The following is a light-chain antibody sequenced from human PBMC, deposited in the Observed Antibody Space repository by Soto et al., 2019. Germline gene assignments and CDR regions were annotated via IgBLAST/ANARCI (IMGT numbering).Light chain of an antibody. J-gene: IGLJ1*01. V-gene: IGLV2-14*01. CDR1: SSDVGGYKY. CDR3: SSYTSSSIYV. CDR2: AVS. Sequence: QSVLTQPASVSGSPGQSITISCTGTSSDVGGYKYVSWYQQHPGKAPKPMIYAVSNRPSGVSNRFSGSKSGNTASLTISGLQAEDEADYYCSSYTSSSIYVFGAGTKVTVL.